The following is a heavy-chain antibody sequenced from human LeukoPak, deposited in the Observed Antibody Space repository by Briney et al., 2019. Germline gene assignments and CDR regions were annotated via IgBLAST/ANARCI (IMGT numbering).Heavy chain of an antibody. Sequence: AGGSLRLSCAAAGFTFDDYGMSWVRQAPGKGLEWVSGIIWSGGSTGYADSVEGRFTISRDNAKNSLYLQMNSLRAEDTAFYYCARDDYGSGSWSDYWGQGTLVTVSS. J-gene: IGHJ4*02. CDR2: IIWSGGST. CDR1: GFTFDDYG. V-gene: IGHV3-20*04. D-gene: IGHD3-10*01. CDR3: ARDDYGSGSWSDY.